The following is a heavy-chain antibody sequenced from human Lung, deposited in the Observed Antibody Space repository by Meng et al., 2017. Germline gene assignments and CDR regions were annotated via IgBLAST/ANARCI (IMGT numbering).Heavy chain of an antibody. Sequence: VHLTQWGAGLLKPSETLSLTCVVSGGSFSDYYWSWIRQPPGKGLEWIGEINHSGSTNYNPSLVSRATISVDTSQNNLSLKLSSVTAADSAVYYCARGPTTMAHDFDYWGQGTLVTV. CDR2: INHSGST. CDR1: GGSFSDYY. CDR3: ARGPTTMAHDFDY. V-gene: IGHV4-34*01. J-gene: IGHJ4*02. D-gene: IGHD4-11*01.